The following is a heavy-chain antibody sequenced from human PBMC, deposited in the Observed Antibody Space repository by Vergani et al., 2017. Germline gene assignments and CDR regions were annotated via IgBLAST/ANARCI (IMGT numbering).Heavy chain of an antibody. Sequence: VQLVESGGGVVQPGRSLRLSCAASGFTFSSYAMHWVRQAPGKGLEYVSAISSNGGSTYYANSVKGRFTISRDNSKNTLYLQMGSLRAEDMAVYYCARDLDYYYYMDVWGKGTTVTVSS. V-gene: IGHV3-64*01. CDR1: GFTFSSYA. D-gene: IGHD1-1*01. J-gene: IGHJ6*03. CDR3: ARDLDYYYYMDV. CDR2: ISSNGGST.